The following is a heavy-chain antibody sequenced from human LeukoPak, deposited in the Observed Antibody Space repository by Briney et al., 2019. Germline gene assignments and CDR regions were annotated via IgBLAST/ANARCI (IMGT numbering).Heavy chain of an antibody. V-gene: IGHV4-39*01. CDR2: IHYTGNT. CDR1: GGSISNF. Sequence: SETLSLTCTVFGGSISNFWGWIRQPPGKGLEWIGSIHYTGNTCYNASLKRRVTMSVDTSKNQFSLKLSSMTAADTAVYYCARHFSLGAFDIWGQGTMVSVSS. J-gene: IGHJ3*02. CDR3: ARHFSLGAFDI. D-gene: IGHD3-16*01.